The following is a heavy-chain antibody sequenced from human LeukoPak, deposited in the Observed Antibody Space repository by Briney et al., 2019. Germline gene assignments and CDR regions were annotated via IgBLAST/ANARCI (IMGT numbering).Heavy chain of an antibody. D-gene: IGHD6-13*01. J-gene: IGHJ5*02. CDR2: IYYSGNT. CDR3: ARGRIPAGGLDWFDP. Sequence: SETLTLTCTVSGGSISSYYWSWIRQPPGKGLEWIGYIYYSGNTNYNPSLKSRVTISVDTSKYQFSLKLTSVTTADTAVYYCARGRIPAGGLDWFDPWGQGTLVTVSS. V-gene: IGHV4-59*01. CDR1: GGSISSYY.